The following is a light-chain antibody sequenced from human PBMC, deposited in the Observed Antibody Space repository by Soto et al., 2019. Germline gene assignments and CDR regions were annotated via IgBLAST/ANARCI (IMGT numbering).Light chain of an antibody. CDR2: GAS. V-gene: IGKV3-20*01. CDR3: QQYGSSPWT. Sequence: EIVLTQSPGTLSLSPGERATLSCRASQSVSSSFLAWYQQKPGQAPRLLIYGASSRATGIPDRFSGSGSGTNFTLTISGLEPQDFAVYYCQQYGSSPWTFGQGIKVEMK. CDR1: QSVSSSF. J-gene: IGKJ1*01.